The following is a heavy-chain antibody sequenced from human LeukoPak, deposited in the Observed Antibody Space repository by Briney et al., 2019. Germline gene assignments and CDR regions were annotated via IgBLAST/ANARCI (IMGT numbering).Heavy chain of an antibody. D-gene: IGHD3-3*01. J-gene: IGHJ2*01. CDR1: GGSISSYY. V-gene: IGHV4-59*01. CDR3: ARDIGGAIFGVVIANWYFDL. Sequence: PSETLSLTCTASGGSISSYYWSWIRQPPGKGLEWIGYIYYSGSTNYNPSLKSRVTISVDTSKNQFSLKLSSVTAADTAVYYCARDIGGAIFGVVIANWYFDLWGRGTLVTVSS. CDR2: IYYSGST.